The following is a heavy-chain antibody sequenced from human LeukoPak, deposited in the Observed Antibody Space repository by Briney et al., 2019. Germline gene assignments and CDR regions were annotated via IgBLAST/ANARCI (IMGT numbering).Heavy chain of an antibody. CDR2: IYYSGST. Sequence: SETLSLTCTVSGGSISSNHYYWGWIRQPPGKGLEWIGSIYYSGSTHYNPSLKSRVTISVDTSKNQFSLKLSSVTAADTAVHYCARDFYDSSGYLSQNWFDPWGQGTLVTVSS. J-gene: IGHJ5*02. D-gene: IGHD3-22*01. V-gene: IGHV4-39*07. CDR3: ARDFYDSSGYLSQNWFDP. CDR1: GGSISSNHYY.